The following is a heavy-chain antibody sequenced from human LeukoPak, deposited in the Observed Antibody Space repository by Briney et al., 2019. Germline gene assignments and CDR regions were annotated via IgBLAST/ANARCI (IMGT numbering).Heavy chain of an antibody. D-gene: IGHD3-10*01. CDR1: GFTFSSYS. CDR2: ISSSSSYI. Sequence: GGSLRLSCAASGFTFSSYSMNWVRQAPGKGLEWVSSISSSSSYIYYAGSVKGRFTISRDNAKNSLYLQMNSLRAEDTAVYYCARWSWMVRGVKYNWFDPWGQGTLVTVSS. J-gene: IGHJ5*02. CDR3: ARWSWMVRGVKYNWFDP. V-gene: IGHV3-21*01.